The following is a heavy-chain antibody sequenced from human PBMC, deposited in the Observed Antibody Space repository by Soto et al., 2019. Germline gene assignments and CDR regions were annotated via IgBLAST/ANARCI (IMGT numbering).Heavy chain of an antibody. CDR3: AREDTAPFFDY. D-gene: IGHD5-18*01. Sequence: SETLSLTCTVSGGSVSSGSYYWSWIRQPPGKGLEWIGYIYYSGSTNYNPSLKSRVTISVDTSKNQFSLKLSSVTAADTAVYYCAREDTAPFFDYWGQGTLVTVSS. V-gene: IGHV4-61*01. J-gene: IGHJ4*02. CDR1: GGSVSSGSYY. CDR2: IYYSGST.